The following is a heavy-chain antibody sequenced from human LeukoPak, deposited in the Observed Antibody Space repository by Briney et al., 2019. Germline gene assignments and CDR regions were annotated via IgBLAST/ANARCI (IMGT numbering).Heavy chain of an antibody. J-gene: IGHJ6*02. D-gene: IGHD6-13*01. CDR2: TYYRSKWYN. Sequence: SQTLSLTCAISGDSVSSNSAAWNWIRQSPSRGLEWLGRTYYRSKWYNDYAVSVKSRITINPDTSKNQFSLQLNSVTPEDTAVYYCARDLEQEETSYYYYGMDVWGQGTTVTVSS. V-gene: IGHV6-1*01. CDR1: GDSVSSNSAA. CDR3: ARDLEQEETSYYYYGMDV.